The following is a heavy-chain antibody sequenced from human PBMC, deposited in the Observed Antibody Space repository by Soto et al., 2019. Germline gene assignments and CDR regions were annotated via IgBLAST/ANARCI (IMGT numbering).Heavy chain of an antibody. CDR1: GFTFSSYD. V-gene: IGHV3-13*01. CDR2: IGTAGDT. D-gene: IGHD6-19*01. J-gene: IGHJ1*01. CDR3: AAGTRAFEYFQH. Sequence: PGGSLRLSCAASGFTFSSYDMHWVRQATGKGLEWVSAIGTAGDTYYPGSVKGRFTISRENAKNSLYLQMNSLRAGDTAVYYCAAGTRAFEYFQHWGQGTLVTVSS.